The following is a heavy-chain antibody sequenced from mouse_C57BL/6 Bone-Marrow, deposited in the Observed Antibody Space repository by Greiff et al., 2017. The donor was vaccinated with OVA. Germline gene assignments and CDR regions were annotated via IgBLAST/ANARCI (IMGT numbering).Heavy chain of an antibody. CDR1: GYTFTDYN. D-gene: IGHD2-12*01. CDR2: INPNNGGT. V-gene: IGHV1-18*01. CDR3: ARSTISYCDY. Sequence: VHVKQSGPELVKPGASVKIPCTASGYTFTDYNMDWVKQSHGQSLEWIGDINPNNGGTIYNQQFKGKATLTVDKYFSIDYKELRSLTSEDTAVYYCARSTISYCDYWGQGTTLTVSS. J-gene: IGHJ2*01.